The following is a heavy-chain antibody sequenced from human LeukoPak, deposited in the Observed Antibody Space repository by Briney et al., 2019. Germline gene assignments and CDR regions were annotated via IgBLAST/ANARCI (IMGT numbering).Heavy chain of an antibody. CDR2: IKQDGSEK. CDR3: VRIYGNSYFDY. V-gene: IGHV3-7*01. D-gene: IGHD4-11*01. Sequence: GRSLRLSCATSGFTFSSYWMSWVRQAPGKGLEWVANIKQDGSEKHYVDSVKGRFTISRDNAKNSFYLQMNSLRAEDMAVYYCVRIYGNSYFDYWGQGTLVTVSS. J-gene: IGHJ4*02. CDR1: GFTFSSYW.